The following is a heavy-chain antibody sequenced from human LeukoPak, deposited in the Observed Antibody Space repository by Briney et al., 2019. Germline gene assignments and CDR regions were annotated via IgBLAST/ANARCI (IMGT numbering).Heavy chain of an antibody. CDR1: GFTFSSYS. CDR3: ARGGHCSTTSCSNYDGMDV. J-gene: IGHJ6*02. Sequence: GGSLRLSCAASGFTFSSYSMHWVRQAPGKGLEWVAVIWYDGSKKYYADSVKGRFTISRDNSKNTLYLQMNRLRAEDTAVYFCARGGHCSTTSCSNYDGMDVWGQGTTLTVSS. D-gene: IGHD2-2*01. CDR2: IWYDGSKK. V-gene: IGHV3-33*08.